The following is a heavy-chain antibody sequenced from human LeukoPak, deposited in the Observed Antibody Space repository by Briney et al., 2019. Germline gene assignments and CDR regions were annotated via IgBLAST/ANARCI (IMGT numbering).Heavy chain of an antibody. CDR2: INTNTGNP. CDR1: GYTFTSYA. J-gene: IGHJ4*02. Sequence: GASVKVSCKASGYTFTSYAMNWVRQAPGQGLEWMGWINTNTGNPTYAQGFTGRFVFSLDTSVSMAYLQISSLKAEDTAVYYCARAIEDTVTLYYFDYWGQGTLVTVSS. D-gene: IGHD4-17*01. CDR3: ARAIEDTVTLYYFDY. V-gene: IGHV7-4-1*04.